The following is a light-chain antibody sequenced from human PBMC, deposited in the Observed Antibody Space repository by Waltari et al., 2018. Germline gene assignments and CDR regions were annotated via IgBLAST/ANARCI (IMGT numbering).Light chain of an antibody. Sequence: QSALTQPPSASGSPGQSVTISCSGSSSDIGTYKFVSWYQQHPGKSPKLIIYEVNQLPSGVPDRCSGSKSGNTASLTVSGLLPEDEADYYCSSYAGTKKLLFGGVTKLTVL. CDR1: SSDIGTYKF. CDR3: SSYAGTKKLL. J-gene: IGLJ2*01. CDR2: EVN. V-gene: IGLV2-8*01.